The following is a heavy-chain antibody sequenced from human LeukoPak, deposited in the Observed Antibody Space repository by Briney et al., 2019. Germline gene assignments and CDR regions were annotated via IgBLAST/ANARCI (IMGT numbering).Heavy chain of an antibody. J-gene: IGHJ6*03. V-gene: IGHV1-18*01. CDR3: ARGEGRDPWADYYYYYMDV. CDR1: GYTFTSYG. Sequence: ASVKVSCKATGYTFTSYGISRVRQAPGQGLEWMGWISAHNGNTNYAQKFQGRVTITTDESTSTAYMELSSLRSEDTAVYYCARGEGRDPWADYYYYYMDVWGKGTTVTVSS. CDR2: ISAHNGNT. D-gene: IGHD5-24*01.